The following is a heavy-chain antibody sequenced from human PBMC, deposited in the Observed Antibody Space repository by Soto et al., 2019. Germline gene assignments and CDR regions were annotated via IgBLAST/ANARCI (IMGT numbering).Heavy chain of an antibody. CDR3: ARVNGYPLGIYYYGMGV. Sequence: VKVSCKSSGGTFSSCAISWVSQAPGQGLEWMGGIIPIFGTANYAQKFQGRVTITADESTSTAYMELSSLRSEDTAVYYCARVNGYPLGIYYYGMGVWGQGTTVTVSS. CDR2: IIPIFGTA. V-gene: IGHV1-69*13. CDR1: GGTFSSCA. J-gene: IGHJ6*02. D-gene: IGHD5-12*01.